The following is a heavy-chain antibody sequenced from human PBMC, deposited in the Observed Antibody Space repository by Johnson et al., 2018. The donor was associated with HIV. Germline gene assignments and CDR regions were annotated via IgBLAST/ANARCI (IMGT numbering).Heavy chain of an antibody. J-gene: IGHJ3*02. V-gene: IGHV3-30*03. CDR1: GFTFSDYY. D-gene: IGHD6-19*01. CDR2: ISYDGSNK. Sequence: QVQLVESGGGLVKPGGSLRLSCAASGFTFSDYYMSWIRQAPGKGLEWVAIISYDGSNKYYADSVKGRFTISRDNSKNTLYLQMNSLRVEDTAVYFCARRASGWHAFDIWGQGTMVTVSS. CDR3: ARRASGWHAFDI.